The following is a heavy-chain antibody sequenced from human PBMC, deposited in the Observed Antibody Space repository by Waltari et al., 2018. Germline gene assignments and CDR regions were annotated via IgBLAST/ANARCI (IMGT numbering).Heavy chain of an antibody. V-gene: IGHV3-43D*03. CDR3: ARDGRRFPHDYYGDYLDH. Sequence: EVQLAESGGVVVKPGGSLRLSCSASGLRFHAYGSLWVGQAPGKGLWLVSLISWDGGRTHYADSVKGRFTISRDISKNSLYLQMNFVRSDDTALYYCARDGRRFPHDYYGDYLDHWGQGTLVTVSS. CDR2: ISWDGGRT. J-gene: IGHJ4*02. CDR1: GLRFHAYG. D-gene: IGHD3-10*01.